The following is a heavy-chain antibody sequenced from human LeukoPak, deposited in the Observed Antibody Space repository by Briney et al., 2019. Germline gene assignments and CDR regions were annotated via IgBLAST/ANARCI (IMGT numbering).Heavy chain of an antibody. Sequence: ETLSLTCTVSGGSINNNCWSWIRQPPGKGLEWVSAIAAGGTTYYAESVKGRFIISRDNSKNTLYLQMNTLRVEDTAVYYCAKAGCSGGSCYSIYWFDPWGQGTLVTVSS. CDR2: IAAGGTT. J-gene: IGHJ5*02. CDR3: AKAGCSGGSCYSIYWFDP. V-gene: IGHV3-23*01. CDR1: GGSINNNC. D-gene: IGHD2-15*01.